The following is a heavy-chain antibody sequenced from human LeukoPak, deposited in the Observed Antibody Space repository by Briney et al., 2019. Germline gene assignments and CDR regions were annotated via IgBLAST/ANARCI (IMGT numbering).Heavy chain of an antibody. CDR1: GFTFSRYW. Sequence: GGSLRLSCAASGFTFSRYWMHWVRQAPGKGLVWVSRINTDGRTITYADSVKGRFTFSRDNSRNTLYLEMNSLRAEDTAVYYCTREVWGSYGYWGQGALVTVSS. V-gene: IGHV3-74*01. J-gene: IGHJ4*02. CDR3: TREVWGSYGY. D-gene: IGHD3-16*01. CDR2: INTDGRTI.